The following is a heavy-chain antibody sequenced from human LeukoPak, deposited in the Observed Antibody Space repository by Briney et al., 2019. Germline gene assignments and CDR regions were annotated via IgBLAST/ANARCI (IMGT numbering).Heavy chain of an antibody. V-gene: IGHV3-9*01. CDR1: GFTFDDYA. CDR3: ANDGDYDYSFDY. Sequence: QTGGSLRLSCAASGFTFDDYAMHLVRQAPGKGLEWVSGISWNSGSIGYADSVKGRFTISRDNAKNSLYLQMNSLRAEDTALYYCANDGDYDYSFDYWGQGTLVTVSS. CDR2: ISWNSGSI. D-gene: IGHD5-12*01. J-gene: IGHJ4*02.